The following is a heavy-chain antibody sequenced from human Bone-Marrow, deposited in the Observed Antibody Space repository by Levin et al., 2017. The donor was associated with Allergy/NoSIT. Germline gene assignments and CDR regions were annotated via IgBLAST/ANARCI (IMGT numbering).Heavy chain of an antibody. CDR3: ARGGRQHLVRVEDH. CDR1: GFTFSNYN. Sequence: AGGSLRLSCVASGFTFSNYNMNWIRQAPGRGLEWISFISSTSGTIEDADSVKGRFIISRDNSKNSVYLQMNSLRAEDTAIYYCARGGRQHLVRVEDHWGQGILVTVSS. CDR2: ISSTSGTI. J-gene: IGHJ4*02. V-gene: IGHV3-48*04. D-gene: IGHD6-13*01.